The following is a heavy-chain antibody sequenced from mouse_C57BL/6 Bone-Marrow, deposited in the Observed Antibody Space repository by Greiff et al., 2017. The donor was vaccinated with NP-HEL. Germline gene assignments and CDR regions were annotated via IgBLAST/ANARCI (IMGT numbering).Heavy chain of an antibody. J-gene: IGHJ3*01. CDR1: GIDFSRYW. V-gene: IGHV4-1*01. CDR2: INPDSSTI. D-gene: IGHD2-3*01. CDR3: ARPESGYYNSWFAY. Sequence: EADGIDFSRYWMSWVRRAPGKGLEWIGEINPDSSTINYAPSLKDKFIISRDNAKNTLYLQMSKVRSEDTALYYCARPESGYYNSWFAYWGQGTLVTVSA.